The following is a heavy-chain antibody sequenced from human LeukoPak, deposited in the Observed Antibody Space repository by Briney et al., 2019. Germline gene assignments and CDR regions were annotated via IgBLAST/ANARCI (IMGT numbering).Heavy chain of an antibody. CDR2: IYYSGST. Sequence: SETLSLTCTVSGGSISSSNYYWGWIRQPPGKGLEWIGTIYYSGSTYYNPSLKSRVTISVDMSKNQFSLKLSSVTAADTAVYYCARRTLPSGWFDPWGPGTLVTVSS. V-gene: IGHV4-39*07. J-gene: IGHJ5*02. CDR1: GGSISSSNYY. D-gene: IGHD2-15*01. CDR3: ARRTLPSGWFDP.